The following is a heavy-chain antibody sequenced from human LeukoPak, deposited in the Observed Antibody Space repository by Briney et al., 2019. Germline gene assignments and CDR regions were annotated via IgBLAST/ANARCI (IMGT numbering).Heavy chain of an antibody. D-gene: IGHD3-22*01. V-gene: IGHV3-23*01. CDR1: GFTFSNYA. Sequence: HPGGSLRLSCAASGFTFSNYAMSWVRQAPGKGLEWVSAISGSGGSTYYADSVKGRFTISRDNSKNTLYLQMNSLRAEDTAVYYCAKSYDSSGYYFPPGVDYWGQGTLVTVSS. J-gene: IGHJ4*02. CDR2: ISGSGGST. CDR3: AKSYDSSGYYFPPGVDY.